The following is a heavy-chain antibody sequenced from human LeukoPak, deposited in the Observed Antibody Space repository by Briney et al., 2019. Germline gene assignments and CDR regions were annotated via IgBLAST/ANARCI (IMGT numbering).Heavy chain of an antibody. Sequence: GSLRLSCATSGFTFSSSGMHWVRPAPGKGLEGVALISYDGSDKYYADSVKGRFTISRDNSKNTLYLQMNSLRAEDTAAYYCATDRSGRYYFDYWGQGTLVTVSS. CDR1: GFTFSSSG. CDR2: ISYDGSDK. J-gene: IGHJ4*02. CDR3: ATDRSGRYYFDY. D-gene: IGHD3-22*01. V-gene: IGHV3-30*03.